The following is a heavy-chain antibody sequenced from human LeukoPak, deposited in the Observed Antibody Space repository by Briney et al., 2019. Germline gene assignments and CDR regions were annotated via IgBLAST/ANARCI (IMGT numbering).Heavy chain of an antibody. J-gene: IGHJ4*02. Sequence: SETLSLTCTVSGGSISSSRYYWGWIRQPPGKGLEWIGSIYYSGSTYYNPSLKSRVTISVDTSKNQFSLKLSSVTAADTAVYYCASRELPAYWGQGTLVTVSS. CDR2: IYYSGST. D-gene: IGHD1-26*01. CDR3: ASRELPAY. V-gene: IGHV4-39*07. CDR1: GGSISSSRYY.